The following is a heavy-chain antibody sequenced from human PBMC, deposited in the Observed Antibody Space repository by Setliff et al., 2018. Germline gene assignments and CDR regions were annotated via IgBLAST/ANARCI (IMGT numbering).Heavy chain of an antibody. V-gene: IGHV3-30*01. Sequence: PGGSLRLSCAASGFTFRDYALYWVRQAPDKGLEWVARISSNVDDTSYADSVKGRFTVSRDNSINTLYLQMNSLRTEDTAVYYCARGRKYRAVYFFDYWGQGALVTVSS. D-gene: IGHD1-1*01. CDR2: ISSNVDDT. CDR1: GFTFRDYA. CDR3: ARGRKYRAVYFFDY. J-gene: IGHJ4*02.